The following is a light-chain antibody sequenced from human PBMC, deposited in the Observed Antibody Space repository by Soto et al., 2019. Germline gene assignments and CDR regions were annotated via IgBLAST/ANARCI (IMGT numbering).Light chain of an antibody. CDR1: SSNIGAGYD. V-gene: IGLV1-40*01. Sequence: QSVLTQPPSVSGAPGQRVTISCTGSSSNIGAGYDVHWYQHLPGAAPKLLIYDNNDRPSGTPDRFSGSRSGTSASLALAGLQAEDEADYYCQSYDSSLSAYVFGAGTKLTVL. J-gene: IGLJ1*01. CDR3: QSYDSSLSAYV. CDR2: DNN.